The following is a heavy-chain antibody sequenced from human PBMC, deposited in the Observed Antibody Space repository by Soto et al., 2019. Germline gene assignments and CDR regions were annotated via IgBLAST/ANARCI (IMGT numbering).Heavy chain of an antibody. Sequence: QVQLQQWGAGLLKPSETLSLTCAVYGGSFSGYYWSWFRQPPGKGLEWIGEINHSGNTNYNPSLNSRVTISVDTSKNQFTLKLSSVTAADTAVYYCARCGEVFDYWGQGTLVTVSS. J-gene: IGHJ4*02. CDR1: GGSFSGYY. CDR3: ARCGEVFDY. CDR2: INHSGNT. V-gene: IGHV4-34*01.